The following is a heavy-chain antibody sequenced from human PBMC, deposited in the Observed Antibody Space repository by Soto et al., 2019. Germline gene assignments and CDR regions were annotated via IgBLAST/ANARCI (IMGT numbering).Heavy chain of an antibody. Sequence: QVQLQESGAGQVKPSETLSLTCTISGGSVSVYYWCWIRQSTGQGLEWIGYKYASGSPYYNPSLGSRLTPSADASKNRGPRRLTPPPAADTAVYYCAGGVASSPPQYWGRGTLVTVSS. V-gene: IGHV4-59*02. CDR1: GGSVSVYY. J-gene: IGHJ4*02. CDR3: AGGVASSPPQY. CDR2: KYASGSP. D-gene: IGHD2-15*01.